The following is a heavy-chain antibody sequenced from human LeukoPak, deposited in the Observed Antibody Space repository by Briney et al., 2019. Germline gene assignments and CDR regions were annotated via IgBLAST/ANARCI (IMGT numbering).Heavy chain of an antibody. J-gene: IGHJ4*02. CDR3: ARDSYYDILTGYLRYFDY. V-gene: IGHV3-21*01. CDR2: ISSSSSYI. Sequence: GGSLRLSCAGSGLPFSSDAMNWVRQAPGKGLEWVSSISSSSSYIYYADSVKGRFTISRDNAKNSLYLQMNSLRAEDTAVYYCARDSYYDILTGYLRYFDYWGQGTLVTVSS. D-gene: IGHD3-9*01. CDR1: GLPFSSDA.